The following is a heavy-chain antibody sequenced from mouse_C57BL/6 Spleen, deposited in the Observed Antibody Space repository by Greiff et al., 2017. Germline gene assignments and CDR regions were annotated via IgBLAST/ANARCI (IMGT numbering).Heavy chain of an antibody. CDR1: GYTFTSYT. Sequence: QVHVKQSGAELARPGASVKMSCKASGYTFTSYTMHWVKQRPGQGLEWIGYINPSSGYTKYNQKFKDKATLTADKSSSTAYMQLSSLTSEDSAVYYCARELYYYGSSPYAMDYWGQGTSVTVSS. D-gene: IGHD1-1*01. CDR2: INPSSGYT. V-gene: IGHV1-4*01. CDR3: ARELYYYGSSPYAMDY. J-gene: IGHJ4*01.